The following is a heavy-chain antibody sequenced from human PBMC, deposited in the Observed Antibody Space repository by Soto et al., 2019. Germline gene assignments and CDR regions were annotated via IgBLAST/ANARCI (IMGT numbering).Heavy chain of an antibody. Sequence: QVQLVESGGGVVQPGRSLRLSYAASGFTFSIYGMHWVRQAPGKGLEWVAVIWYDGSNQYYADSVKGRFTISRDNSKNTLYLQMNSLRAEDTAVYYCARGRYSSSWSDFDYWGQGTLVTVSS. CDR3: ARGRYSSSWSDFDY. CDR2: IWYDGSNQ. J-gene: IGHJ4*02. CDR1: GFTFSIYG. D-gene: IGHD6-13*01. V-gene: IGHV3-33*01.